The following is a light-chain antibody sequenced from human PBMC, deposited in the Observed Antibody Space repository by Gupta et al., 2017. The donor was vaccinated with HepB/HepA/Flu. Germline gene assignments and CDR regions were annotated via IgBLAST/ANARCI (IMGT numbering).Light chain of an antibody. CDR2: GNS. V-gene: IGLV1-40*01. CDR3: QSYDSSLSGYVV. Sequence: QSVLTPPPSVSAAPGQRVTISCNGGSSHIGAGYDVPWQQQLPGTAPKLLIYGNSNRPSGVPDRFSGSKSGTSASLAITGLQAEDEADYYCQSYDSSLSGYVVFGGGTKLTVL. CDR1: SSHIGAGYD. J-gene: IGLJ2*01.